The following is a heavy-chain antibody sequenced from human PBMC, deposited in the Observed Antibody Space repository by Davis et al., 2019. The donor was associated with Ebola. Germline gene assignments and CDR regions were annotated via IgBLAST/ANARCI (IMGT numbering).Heavy chain of an antibody. V-gene: IGHV4-4*02. CDR3: ARDCSGGSCPFGY. CDR2: IYHSGST. D-gene: IGHD2-15*01. J-gene: IGHJ4*02. Sequence: PSETLSLTCAVSGGSISSSNWWSWVRQPPGKGLDWIGEIYHSGSTNYNPSLKSRVTISVDKSKNQFSLKLSSVTAADTAVYYCARDCSGGSCPFGYWGQGTLVTVSS. CDR1: GGSISSSNW.